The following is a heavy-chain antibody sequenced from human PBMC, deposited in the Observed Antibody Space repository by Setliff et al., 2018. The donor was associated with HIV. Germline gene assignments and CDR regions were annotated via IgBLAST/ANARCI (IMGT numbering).Heavy chain of an antibody. D-gene: IGHD3-22*01. Sequence: GGSLRLSCAASGFTFDGYGMSWVRQAPGKGLEWVSGINWNGGHTGYADSVKGRFTISRDNAKNSLYLQMNSLRAEDTALYYCARVGSSGGYGMDVWGQGTTVTVSS. CDR3: ARVGSSGGYGMDV. J-gene: IGHJ6*02. CDR2: INWNGGHT. V-gene: IGHV3-20*04. CDR1: GFTFDGYG.